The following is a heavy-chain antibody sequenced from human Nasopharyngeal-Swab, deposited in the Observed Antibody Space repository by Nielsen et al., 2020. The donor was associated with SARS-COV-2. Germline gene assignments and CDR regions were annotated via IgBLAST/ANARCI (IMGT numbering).Heavy chain of an antibody. CDR1: GYSFTSYW. V-gene: IGHV5-51*01. CDR3: ARRTTVVTRGPFDY. Sequence: GESLKISCKGSGYSFTSYWIGWVRQMPGKGLEWMGIIYPGDSATRYRPSFQGQVTISADKSISTAYLQWSSLKASDTAMYYCARRTTVVTRGPFDYWGQGTLVTVSS. CDR2: IYPGDSAT. J-gene: IGHJ4*02. D-gene: IGHD4-23*01.